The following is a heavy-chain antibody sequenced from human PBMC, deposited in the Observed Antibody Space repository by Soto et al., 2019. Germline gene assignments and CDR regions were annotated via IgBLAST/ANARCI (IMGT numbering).Heavy chain of an antibody. J-gene: IGHJ5*02. CDR2: ISNDGSNK. CDR3: AKESRTYRAFHP. Sequence: GGSRRVSNGGSGVSLSPGGMLGGRQAPGKGLEWVAFISNDGSNKDYADSVKGRFTISRDNSKNTLYLQMNSLTAEDTAVYYSAKESRTYRAFHPRAQGT. CDR1: GVSLSPGG. V-gene: IGHV3-30*18.